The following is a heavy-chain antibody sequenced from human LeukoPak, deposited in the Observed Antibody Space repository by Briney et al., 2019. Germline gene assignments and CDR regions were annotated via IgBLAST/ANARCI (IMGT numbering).Heavy chain of an antibody. Sequence: GASVKVSCKASGGTFSSYAISWVRQAPGQGLEWMGGIIPIFGTANYAQKFQGRVTMTTDTSTSTAYMELRSLRSDDTAVYYCARGLSSTPKNWFDPWGQGTLVTVSS. J-gene: IGHJ5*02. D-gene: IGHD5/OR15-5a*01. CDR2: IIPIFGTA. CDR3: ARGLSSTPKNWFDP. CDR1: GGTFSSYA. V-gene: IGHV1-69*05.